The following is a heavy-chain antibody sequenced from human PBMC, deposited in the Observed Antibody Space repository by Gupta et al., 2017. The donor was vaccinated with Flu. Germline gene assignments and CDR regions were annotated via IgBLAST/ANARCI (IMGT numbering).Heavy chain of an antibody. D-gene: IGHD5-24*01. CDR2: ISDDGRNK. V-gene: IGHV3-30*03. CDR3: ARDSGWRYFDS. CDR1: GFVFSSYH. Sequence: QVQLVESGGGVVQPGRPLRLSCVVSGFVFSSYHMHWVRQAPGKGLEWVTFISDDGRNKYYDDSVRGRFTVSRDNSNNTLYLQMNTLRAEDTATYYCARDSGWRYFDSWGQGSLVTVS. J-gene: IGHJ4*02.